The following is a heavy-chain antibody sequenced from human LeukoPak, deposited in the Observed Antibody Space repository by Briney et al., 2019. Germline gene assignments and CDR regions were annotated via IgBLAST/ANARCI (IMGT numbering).Heavy chain of an antibody. V-gene: IGHV4-59*08. J-gene: IGHJ4*02. CDR2: IYYSGST. D-gene: IGHD3-22*01. CDR1: GGSISSYY. Sequence: PSETLSLTCTVSGGSISSYYRSWIRQPPGKGLEWIGYIYYSGSTNYNPSLKSRVTISVDTSKNQFSLQLSSVTAADTAVYYCARLAHYYDSSGLDYWGQGTLVTVSS. CDR3: ARLAHYYDSSGLDY.